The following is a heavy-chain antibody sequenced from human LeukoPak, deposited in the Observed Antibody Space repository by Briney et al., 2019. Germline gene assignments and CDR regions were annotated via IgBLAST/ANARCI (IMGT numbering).Heavy chain of an antibody. Sequence: SWIRQAPGKGLEWLSYINIGGTNTHYADSVKGRFTISRDNAEKSLYLEMNNLRAEDTAVYYCATDGAGFDTWGQGVLVTVSS. CDR2: INIGGTNT. V-gene: IGHV3-11*01. CDR3: ATDGAGFDT. J-gene: IGHJ5*02.